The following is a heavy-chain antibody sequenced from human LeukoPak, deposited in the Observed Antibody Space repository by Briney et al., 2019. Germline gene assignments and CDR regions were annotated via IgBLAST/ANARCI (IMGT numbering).Heavy chain of an antibody. Sequence: PGGSLRLSCAASGFTFSSYAMTWVRQAPGKGLEWVSSISGSSSYIYYADSVKGRFTISRDNAKNSLYLQMNSLRAEDTAVYYCAREYYDILTGYYWGYMDVWGKGTTVTVS. CDR3: AREYYDILTGYYWGYMDV. CDR2: ISGSSSYI. D-gene: IGHD3-9*01. V-gene: IGHV3-21*01. CDR1: GFTFSSYA. J-gene: IGHJ6*03.